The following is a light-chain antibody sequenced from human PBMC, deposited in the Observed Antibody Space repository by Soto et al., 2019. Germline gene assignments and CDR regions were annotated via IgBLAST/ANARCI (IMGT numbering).Light chain of an antibody. CDR3: QHHNSYSQT. CDR1: QSIRHY. V-gene: IGKV1-5*01. CDR2: GAS. J-gene: IGKJ1*01. Sequence: DIQMTQSPPTLSASVGDRVTITCRASQSIRHYLAWYQQMPGKAPKPLIYGASTLQGGVPSRFSGSGSGTEFNLNIGSLQPDDFGTYFCQHHNSYSQTFGQGTKV.